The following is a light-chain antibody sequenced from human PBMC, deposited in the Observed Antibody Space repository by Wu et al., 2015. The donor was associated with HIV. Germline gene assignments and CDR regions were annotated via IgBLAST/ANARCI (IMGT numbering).Light chain of an antibody. CDR2: GAS. V-gene: IGKV3-20*01. Sequence: RASQXVSSQLLRPGYPSQENLGHGSHGSSIYGASSRATGIPDRFSGSGSGTDFTLSISRLEPEDFAVYYCQLYGSSPRTFGQGTKVEIK. CDR1: QXVSSQL. CDR3: QLYGSSPRT. J-gene: IGKJ1*01.